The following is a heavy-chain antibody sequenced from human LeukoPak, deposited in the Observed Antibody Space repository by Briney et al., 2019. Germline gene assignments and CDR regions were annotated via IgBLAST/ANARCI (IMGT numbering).Heavy chain of an antibody. CDR3: ARRRTMSGYHAGDFDS. Sequence: SETLSLTCTVSGGSISSSSYYWGWIRQPPGKGLEWIGSIYYSGSTNNNPSLKSRVTISLDTSKNQFSLKLSSVPDTDTLDYYCARRRTMSGYHAGDFDSWGQGTLVTVSS. CDR2: IYYSGST. D-gene: IGHD1-14*01. V-gene: IGHV4-39*01. CDR1: GGSISSSSYY. J-gene: IGHJ5*01.